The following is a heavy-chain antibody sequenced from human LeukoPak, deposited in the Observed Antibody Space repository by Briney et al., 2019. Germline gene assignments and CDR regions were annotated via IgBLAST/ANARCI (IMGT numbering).Heavy chain of an antibody. CDR2: IYASGST. Sequence: SETLSLTCTVSGGSISSYYWSWIRQPAGKGLEWIGRIYASGSTNYNPSLKSRVTISVDTSKNQFSLKLSSVTAADTAVYYCARHDLFFYYDSSGYYRDYWGQGTLVTVSS. J-gene: IGHJ4*02. D-gene: IGHD3-22*01. V-gene: IGHV4-4*07. CDR1: GGSISSYY. CDR3: ARHDLFFYYDSSGYYRDY.